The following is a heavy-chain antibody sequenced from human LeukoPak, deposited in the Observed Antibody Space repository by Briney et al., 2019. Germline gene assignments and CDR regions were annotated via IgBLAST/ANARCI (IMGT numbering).Heavy chain of an antibody. CDR1: AVSISSSNYY. Sequence: SETLSLTCTVSAVSISSSNYYWGWIRQPPGKGLEWIGSIYYSGRTYYNPSLKSRVTISVNTSKKQFSLKLSSVTAADTAVYYCARTRDYYDNSGPFDYWGQGTLVTVSS. J-gene: IGHJ4*02. D-gene: IGHD3-22*01. CDR2: IYYSGRT. CDR3: ARTRDYYDNSGPFDY. V-gene: IGHV4-39*01.